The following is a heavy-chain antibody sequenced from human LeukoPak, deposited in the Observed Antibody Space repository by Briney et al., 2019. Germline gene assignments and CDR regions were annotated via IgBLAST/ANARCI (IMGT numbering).Heavy chain of an antibody. V-gene: IGHV3-23*01. D-gene: IGHD3-10*01. CDR1: GFTFSSYA. Sequence: GGSLRLSCAASGFTFSSYAMSWDRQAPGKGLEWVSAISSSGGTTYYSDSVKGRFTISRDNSKNTLYLQMNSLRAEDMAVYYCAKVAHYYGSGSYYEYYFDYWGQGTLVTVSS. CDR2: ISSSGGTT. J-gene: IGHJ4*02. CDR3: AKVAHYYGSGSYYEYYFDY.